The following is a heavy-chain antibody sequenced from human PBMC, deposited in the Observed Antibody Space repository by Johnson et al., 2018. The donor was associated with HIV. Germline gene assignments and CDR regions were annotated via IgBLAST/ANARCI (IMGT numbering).Heavy chain of an antibody. V-gene: IGHV3-30*04. CDR3: ARDASWDDAFDI. D-gene: IGHD2-2*01. J-gene: IGHJ3*02. CDR1: GFTFTNYA. Sequence: QVQLVESGGGVVQPGGSLRLSCAASGFTFTNYAMDWVRQAPGKGLEWVALISYDGSITYYADSVKGRFTISRDNSKNTLYLQMNSLRAEDTAVYYCARDASWDDAFDIWGQGTTVTVYS. CDR2: ISYDGSIT.